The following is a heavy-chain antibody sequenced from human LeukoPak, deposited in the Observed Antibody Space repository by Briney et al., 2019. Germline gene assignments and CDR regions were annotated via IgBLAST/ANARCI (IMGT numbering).Heavy chain of an antibody. CDR3: ARLKINWARGRAFDI. D-gene: IGHD1-1*01. CDR2: INHSGST. J-gene: IGHJ3*02. CDR1: GGSFSGYY. Sequence: SETLSLTCAVYGGSFSGYYWSWIRQPPGKGLEWIGEINHSGSTNYNPSLKSRVTISVDTSKNQFSLKLSSVTAADTAVYYCARLKINWARGRAFDIWGQGTMVTVSS. V-gene: IGHV4-34*01.